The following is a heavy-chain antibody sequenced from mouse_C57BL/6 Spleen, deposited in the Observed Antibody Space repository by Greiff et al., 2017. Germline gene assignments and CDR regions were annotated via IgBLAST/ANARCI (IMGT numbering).Heavy chain of an antibody. CDR2: ISSGSSTI. CDR3: ARPFYYGSSYDWFAY. Sequence: EVKLVESGGGLVKPGGSLKLSCAASGFTFSDYGMHWVRQAPEKGLEWVAYISSGSSTISYADTVKGRFTISRDNAKNTLFLHMTSLRSEDTAMEYCARPFYYGSSYDWFAYGGQGTLVTVSA. J-gene: IGHJ3*01. D-gene: IGHD1-1*01. V-gene: IGHV5-17*01. CDR1: GFTFSDYG.